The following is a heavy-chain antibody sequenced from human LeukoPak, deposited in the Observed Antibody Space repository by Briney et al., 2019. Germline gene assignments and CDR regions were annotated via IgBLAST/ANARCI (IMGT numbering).Heavy chain of an antibody. CDR3: AARVGNDTSDYFPHWFDS. CDR2: LIPSRGIT. D-gene: IGHD3-22*01. CDR1: GGTFNSYD. V-gene: IGHV1-69*04. Sequence: SVKVSCKASGGTFNSYDISWVREVPGQGLEWMGRLIPSRGITNYAQKFRGRFTIAADKSTTTAYMELSSLRSEDTAVYYCAARVGNDTSDYFPHWFDSWGQGTLVTVSA. J-gene: IGHJ5*01.